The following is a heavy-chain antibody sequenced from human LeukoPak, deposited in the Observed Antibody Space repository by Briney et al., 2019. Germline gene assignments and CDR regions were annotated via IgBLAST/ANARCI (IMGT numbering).Heavy chain of an antibody. V-gene: IGHV3-30*02. CDR1: GFTFSSYG. CDR3: AKVLRFGVDY. Sequence: PGGSLRLSCAASGFTFSSYGMHWVRQAPGKGLEWVAFIRYDGSNKYYADSVKGRSTISRDNSKNTLYPQMNSLRAEDTAVYYCAKVLRFGVDYWGQGTLVTVSS. D-gene: IGHD3-10*01. J-gene: IGHJ4*02. CDR2: IRYDGSNK.